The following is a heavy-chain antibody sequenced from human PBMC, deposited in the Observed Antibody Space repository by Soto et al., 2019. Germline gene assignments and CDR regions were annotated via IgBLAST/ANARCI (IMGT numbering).Heavy chain of an antibody. CDR3: ARDGVMPGLYFDL. Sequence: WGSLSLSCAASGFSFTDYWMNWVRQAPGKGLEWVASIKQDGTERSYVDSVKGRFTISRDNAKNSLYLQVHSLRAEDTAVYYCARDGVMPGLYFDLWGQGTLVTV. J-gene: IGHJ4*02. CDR2: IKQDGTER. CDR1: GFSFTDYW. V-gene: IGHV3-7*01. D-gene: IGHD2-21*01.